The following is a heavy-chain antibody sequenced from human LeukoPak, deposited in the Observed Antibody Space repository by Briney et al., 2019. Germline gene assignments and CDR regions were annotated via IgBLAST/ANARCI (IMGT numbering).Heavy chain of an antibody. CDR3: ARAVPYYYYMDV. J-gene: IGHJ6*03. Sequence: ASVKVSCKASGYTFTGYYMHWVRQAPGQGLEWMGWINPNSGGTNYAQKFQGRVTMTRDTSISTAYMELRSLRSDDTAVYYCARAVPYYYYMDVWGKGTTVTVSS. D-gene: IGHD6-6*01. CDR2: INPNSGGT. V-gene: IGHV1-2*02. CDR1: GYTFTGYY.